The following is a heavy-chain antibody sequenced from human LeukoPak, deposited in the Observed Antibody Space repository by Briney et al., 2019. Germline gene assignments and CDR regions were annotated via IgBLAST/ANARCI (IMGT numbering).Heavy chain of an antibody. Sequence: GGSLRLPCTASGFTFSSYAMSWVRQAPGKGLEWVSSISRTGGSTYYADSVKGRFTISRDNSKNTLYLQMNSLRADDTAVYYCAKGAKADCSGGSCSVFDYWGQGTLVTVSS. J-gene: IGHJ4*02. CDR3: AKGAKADCSGGSCSVFDY. V-gene: IGHV3-23*01. CDR2: ISRTGGST. CDR1: GFTFSSYA. D-gene: IGHD2-15*01.